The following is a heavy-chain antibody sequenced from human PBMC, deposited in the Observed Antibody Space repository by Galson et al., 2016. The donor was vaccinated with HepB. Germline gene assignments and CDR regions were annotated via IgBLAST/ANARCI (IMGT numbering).Heavy chain of an antibody. D-gene: IGHD2-21*02. CDR2: ISGNNVNT. V-gene: IGHV1-18*01. CDR3: ARGGYCGGDCYSRPFDY. J-gene: IGHJ4*02. Sequence: SVKVSCKASGYTFTSDGINWVRQAPGQGLEWMGWISGNNVNTNFAQKVQGRVTMTTDTSTSTAYMELRSLRSDDTAVYYCARGGYCGGDCYSRPFDYWGQGTLVTGSS. CDR1: GYTFTSDG.